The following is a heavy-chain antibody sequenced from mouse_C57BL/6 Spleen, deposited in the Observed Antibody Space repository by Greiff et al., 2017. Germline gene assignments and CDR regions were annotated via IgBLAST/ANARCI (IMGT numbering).Heavy chain of an antibody. Sequence: QVQLQQSGAELVKPGASVKISCKASGYAFTSYWMNWVKQRPGKGLEWIGQIYPGDGDTNYNGKFKGKDTLTADKSSRTAFMQLSSLTSEDSAVYVSTRGGYDSSYAQDVWGTGTTVTVSS. CDR3: TRGGYDSSYAQDV. CDR1: GYAFTSYW. D-gene: IGHD1-1*01. J-gene: IGHJ1*03. CDR2: IYPGDGDT. V-gene: IGHV1-80*01.